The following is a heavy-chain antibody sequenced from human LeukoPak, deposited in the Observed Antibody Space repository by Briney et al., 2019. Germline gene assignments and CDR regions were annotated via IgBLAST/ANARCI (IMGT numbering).Heavy chain of an antibody. J-gene: IGHJ4*02. CDR2: INHSGST. CDR1: GGSFSGYC. CDR3: ARGEDTSMVPYFDY. Sequence: SETLSLTCAVYGGSFSGYCWSCIRQPPGKGLEWIGEINHSGSTNYNPSLKSRVTISVDTSKNQFSLRVSSVTAADTAVYYCARGEDTSMVPYFDYWGQGTLVTVSS. V-gene: IGHV4-34*01. D-gene: IGHD5-18*01.